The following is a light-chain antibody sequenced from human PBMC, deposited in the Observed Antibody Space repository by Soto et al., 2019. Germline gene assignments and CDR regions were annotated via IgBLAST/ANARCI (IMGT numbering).Light chain of an antibody. CDR2: GAS. J-gene: IGKJ1*01. V-gene: IGKV3-15*01. CDR1: QSISSN. Sequence: ETVMTQSPATLSVSPGERATLSCRASQSISSNLAWYQQKPGQAPRLLIFGASTRASGIPARFSGSGSGTEFTLTISSLQSEDFAVYFCHQYENWPKTFGQGTKVDIK. CDR3: HQYENWPKT.